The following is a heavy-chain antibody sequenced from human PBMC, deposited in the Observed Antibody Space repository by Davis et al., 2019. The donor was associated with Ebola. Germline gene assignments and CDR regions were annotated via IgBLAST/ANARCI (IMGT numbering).Heavy chain of an antibody. CDR3: ATSSSWYSTGMDV. Sequence: SETLSLTCTVSGGFISNYYWSWVRQPPGKGLEWIGYIYYSGSTNYNPSLKSRVTISVDTSKNQFSLKLSSVTAADTAVYYCATSSSWYSTGMDVWGQGTTVTVSS. J-gene: IGHJ6*02. D-gene: IGHD6-13*01. CDR1: GGFISNYY. CDR2: IYYSGST. V-gene: IGHV4-59*01.